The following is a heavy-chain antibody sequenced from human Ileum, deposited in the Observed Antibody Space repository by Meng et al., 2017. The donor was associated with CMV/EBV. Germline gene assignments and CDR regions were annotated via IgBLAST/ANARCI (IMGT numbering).Heavy chain of an antibody. Sequence: QVHLQGSGPGLVKPSETLSLTCAVSGASISYGTFYWNWIRQPAGGGLEWIGHMSKTMTTNYNPSLKSRVTISVDRSRNQVSLKLTSVTAADTAVYYCARASPQRRFLSYWGQGTLVTVSS. D-gene: IGHD3-3*01. CDR3: ARASPQRRFLSY. CDR2: MSKTMTT. V-gene: IGHV4-61*02. CDR1: GASISYGTFY. J-gene: IGHJ4*02.